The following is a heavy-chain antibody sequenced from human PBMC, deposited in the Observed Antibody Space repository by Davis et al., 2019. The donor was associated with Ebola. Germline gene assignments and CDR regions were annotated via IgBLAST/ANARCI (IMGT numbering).Heavy chain of an antibody. Sequence: SETLSLTCTVSGYSISSGYYWGWIRQPPGKGLEWIGSIYHSGSTYYNPSLKSRVTISVDTSKNQFSLKLSSVTAADTAVYYCARDRRDGYNYNYYYYGMDVWGQGTTVTVSS. V-gene: IGHV4-38-2*02. CDR2: IYHSGST. CDR1: GYSISSGYY. J-gene: IGHJ6*02. CDR3: ARDRRDGYNYNYYYYGMDV. D-gene: IGHD5-24*01.